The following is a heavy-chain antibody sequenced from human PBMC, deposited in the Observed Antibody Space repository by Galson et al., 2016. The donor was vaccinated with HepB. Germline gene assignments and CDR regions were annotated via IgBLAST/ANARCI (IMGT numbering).Heavy chain of an antibody. CDR1: GFTFSSYW. D-gene: IGHD3-10*01. J-gene: IGHJ4*02. CDR2: INTDGSST. V-gene: IGHV3-74*01. CDR3: ARGVPYYYSSGIYYLDY. Sequence: SLRLSCAASGFTFSSYWMHWVRQAPGKGLVWVSRINTDGSSTSYADSMKGRFTISRDNAKNTLYLQMNSLRAEDTAVYYCARGVPYYYSSGIYYLDYWGQGTLVTVSS.